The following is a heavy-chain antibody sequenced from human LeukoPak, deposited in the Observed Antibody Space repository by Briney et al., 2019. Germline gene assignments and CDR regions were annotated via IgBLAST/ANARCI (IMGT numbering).Heavy chain of an antibody. Sequence: GASVKVSCKTSGYTFTSYGISWVRQAPGQGLEWMGWISAYNGNTDYAQKLQGRVTMTTDTSTSTAYMELRSLRSDDTAVHYCARDQNRWLRNFVYWGQGTLVTVSS. V-gene: IGHV1-18*01. D-gene: IGHD5-12*01. CDR1: GYTFTSYG. J-gene: IGHJ4*02. CDR2: ISAYNGNT. CDR3: ARDQNRWLRNFVY.